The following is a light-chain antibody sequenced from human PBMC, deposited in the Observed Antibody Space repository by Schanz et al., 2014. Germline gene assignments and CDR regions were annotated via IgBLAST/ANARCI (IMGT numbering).Light chain of an antibody. CDR1: ETIKTN. CDR3: QQFNNWRT. V-gene: IGKV3-15*01. Sequence: DIVMTQSPATLSVSPGERATLSCTASETIKTNLAWFQQKPGQAPRLLIYDASTRATGVPARFSGSGSGTEFTLTISSLQSEDFAVYYCQQFNNWRTFGQGTKVEIK. CDR2: DAS. J-gene: IGKJ1*01.